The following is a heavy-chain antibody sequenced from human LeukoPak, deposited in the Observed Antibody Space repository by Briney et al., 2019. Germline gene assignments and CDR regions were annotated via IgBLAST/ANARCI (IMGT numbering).Heavy chain of an antibody. CDR1: GFTFSSYG. D-gene: IGHD3-3*01. V-gene: IGHV3-30*02. CDR3: AKASRLRDFWSGQKDYFDY. CDR2: IRYDGSNK. Sequence: GGSLRLSCAASGFTFSSYGMHWVRQAPGKGLEWVAFIRYDGSNKYYADSVKGRFTISRDNSKNTLYLQMNSLRAEDTAVYYCAKASRLRDFWSGQKDYFDYWGQGTLVTVSS. J-gene: IGHJ4*02.